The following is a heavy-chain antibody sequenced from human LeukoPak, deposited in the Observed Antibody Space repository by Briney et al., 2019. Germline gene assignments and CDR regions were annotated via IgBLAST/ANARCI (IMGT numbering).Heavy chain of an antibody. CDR2: INAGNGDT. V-gene: IGHV1-3*01. Sequence: GASVKVSCKASGYTFTKYVVHWVRQAPGQRPEWMGWINAGNGDTKYSQNFQERVTITRDTSANTAYMELSSLTSEDTALYYCARDDCGDTCYPGGYWGQGTLVTVSS. D-gene: IGHD2-21*01. CDR3: ARDDCGDTCYPGGY. CDR1: GYTFTKYV. J-gene: IGHJ4*02.